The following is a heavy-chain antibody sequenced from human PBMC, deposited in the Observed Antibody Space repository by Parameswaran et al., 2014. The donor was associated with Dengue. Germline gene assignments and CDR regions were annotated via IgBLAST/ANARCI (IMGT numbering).Heavy chain of an antibody. CDR1: SNA. D-gene: IGHD3-22*01. CDR3: AKGVGPGNIYYDSGGYYCSDY. J-gene: IGHJ4*02. Sequence: SNARWIRQPPGKGLEWVSAIIGTGGATYYADSVKGRFTISRDNSKNTLYLQMNSLRAEDTAVYYCAKGVGPGNIYYDSGGYYCSDYWGQGTLVTVSS. CDR2: IIGTGGAT. V-gene: IGHV3-23*01.